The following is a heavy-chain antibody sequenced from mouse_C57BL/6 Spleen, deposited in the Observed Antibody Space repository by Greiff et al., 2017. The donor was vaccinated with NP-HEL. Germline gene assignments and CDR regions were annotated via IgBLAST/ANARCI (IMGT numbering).Heavy chain of an antibody. J-gene: IGHJ3*01. D-gene: IGHD3-2*02. Sequence: QVQLQQPGAELVRPGSSVKLSCKASGYTFTSYWMHWVKQRPIQGLEWIGNIDPSDSETHYNQKFKDKATLTVDKSSSTAYMQLSSLTSEDSAVYSCATAQATSAWFAYWGQGTLVTVSA. V-gene: IGHV1-52*01. CDR1: GYTFTSYW. CDR3: ATAQATSAWFAY. CDR2: IDPSDSET.